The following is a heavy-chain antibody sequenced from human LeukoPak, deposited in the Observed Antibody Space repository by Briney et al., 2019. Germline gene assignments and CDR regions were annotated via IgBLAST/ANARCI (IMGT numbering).Heavy chain of an antibody. CDR3: AKSGLNRFDY. Sequence: GGTLRLSCAASGFTVSSNYMSWVRQAPGKGLEWVSLIYSGGSTYYADSVKGRFTISRDNSKNTLYLQMNSVRAEDTAVYYCAKSGLNRFDYWGQGTLVTVSS. CDR1: GFTVSSNY. CDR2: IYSGGST. V-gene: IGHV3-53*01. D-gene: IGHD2-15*01. J-gene: IGHJ4*02.